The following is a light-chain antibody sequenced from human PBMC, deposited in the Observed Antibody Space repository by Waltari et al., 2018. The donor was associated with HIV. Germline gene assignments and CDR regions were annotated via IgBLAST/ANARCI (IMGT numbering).Light chain of an antibody. CDR1: SSVVGAYNY. J-gene: IGLJ2*01. CDR2: EVN. V-gene: IGLV2-8*01. Sequence: QPALPQPPSAPGSRGQTVTISCTGTSSVVGAYNYVSWYQQYPGMAPKLIIYEVNKRPSGVPDRFSGSKSGNTASLTVSGLQAEDEADFYCSSYAGSAVVFGGGTKLTVL. CDR3: SSYAGSAVV.